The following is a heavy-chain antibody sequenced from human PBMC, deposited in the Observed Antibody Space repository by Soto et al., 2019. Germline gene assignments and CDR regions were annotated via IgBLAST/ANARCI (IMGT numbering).Heavy chain of an antibody. CDR3: ASGRELXXXIRYGMDV. V-gene: IGHV1-69*02. Sequence: QVQLVQSGAEVKKPGSSVKVSCKASGGTFSSYTISWVRQAPGQGLEWMGRIIPILGIANYAQKFQGRVTIXXXXXTXXAYMELXSXXXEXXAXYYCASGRELXXXIRYGMDVWGQGTTVTVSS. CDR2: IIPILGIA. J-gene: IGHJ6*02. D-gene: IGHD1-26*01. CDR1: GGTFSSYT.